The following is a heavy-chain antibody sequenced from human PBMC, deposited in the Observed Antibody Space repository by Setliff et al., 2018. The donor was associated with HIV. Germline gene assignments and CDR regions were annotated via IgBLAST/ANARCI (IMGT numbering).Heavy chain of an antibody. V-gene: IGHV4-34*01. CDR3: ARVSKTYWYSIPRDCYHHMDV. CDR1: GGSFSDYY. D-gene: IGHD2-8*02. CDR2: INHSGRT. J-gene: IGHJ6*03. Sequence: PSETLSLTCAVYGGSFSDYYWSWIRQPPGKGLEWIGEINHSGRTIQSPSLGSRVTISIDASKNQFSLKLSSVSAADTAAYYCARVSKTYWYSIPRDCYHHMDVWGKGTTVTVSS.